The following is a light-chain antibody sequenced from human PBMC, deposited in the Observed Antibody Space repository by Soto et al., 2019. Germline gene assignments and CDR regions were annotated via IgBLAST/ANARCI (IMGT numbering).Light chain of an antibody. CDR1: QDITSF. CDR2: ETS. CDR3: LQNNSYPYT. J-gene: IGKJ2*01. V-gene: IGKV1-17*03. Sequence: DVQLTQSPSAMSASVGDRVTITCRASQDITSFVAWFQQKPGKAPERLLYETSSLQPGVPSCFSGSGSGTDFTLTISGLQPEDLVNYYWLQNNSYPYTFGQGTKLEIK.